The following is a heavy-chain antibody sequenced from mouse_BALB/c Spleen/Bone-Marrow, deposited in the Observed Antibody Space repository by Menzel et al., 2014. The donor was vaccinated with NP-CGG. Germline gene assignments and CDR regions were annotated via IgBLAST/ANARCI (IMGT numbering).Heavy chain of an antibody. V-gene: IGHV1-74*01. Sequence: VKLQESGAELVKPGAPVKLSCKASGYTFTSYWMNWVKQRPGRGLEWIGRIDPSDSENHYNQKFKDKATLTVDKSSSTAYIQLSSLTSEDSAVYYCARALGDGYYYAMDYWDQGTSVTVSS. CDR3: ARALGDGYYYAMDY. J-gene: IGHJ4*01. CDR2: IDPSDSEN. D-gene: IGHD2-3*01. CDR1: GYTFTSYW.